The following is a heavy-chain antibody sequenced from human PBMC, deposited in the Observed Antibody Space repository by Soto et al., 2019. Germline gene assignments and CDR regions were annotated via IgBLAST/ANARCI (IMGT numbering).Heavy chain of an antibody. V-gene: IGHV3-33*01. Sequence: QVQLVESGGGVVQPGRSLRLSCAASGFTFSNYGMHWVRQAPGKGLEWVAVIYYDGNNKYYVDSVKGRFTISRDNSKNTLDVQMTRLGAEDTAVYYCVRDRCSGGSCDSGAEYYEFWGQGTLVTVSS. CDR2: IYYDGNNK. CDR3: VRDRCSGGSCDSGAEYYEF. CDR1: GFTFSNYG. D-gene: IGHD2-15*01. J-gene: IGHJ1*01.